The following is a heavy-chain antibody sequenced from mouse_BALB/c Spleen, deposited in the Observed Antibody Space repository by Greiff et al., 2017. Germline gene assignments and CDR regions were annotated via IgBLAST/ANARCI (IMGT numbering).Heavy chain of an antibody. V-gene: IGHV5-6*01. CDR3: ARHLPHYGPFDY. CDR1: GFTFSSYG. CDR2: ISSGGSYT. D-gene: IGHD1-2*01. Sequence: EVKLVESGGDLVKPGGSLKLSCAASGFTFSSYGMSWVRQTPDKRLEWVATISSGGSYTYYPDSVKGRFTISRDNAKNTLYLQMSSLKSEDTAMYYCARHLPHYGPFDYWGQGTTLTVSS. J-gene: IGHJ2*01.